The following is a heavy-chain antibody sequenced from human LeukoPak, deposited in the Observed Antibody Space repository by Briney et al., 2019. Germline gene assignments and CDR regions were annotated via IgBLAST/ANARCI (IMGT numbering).Heavy chain of an antibody. CDR2: IIPIFGTA. D-gene: IGHD5-12*01. Sequence: ASVKVSCKASGGTFSSYAISWVRQAPGQGLEWMGGIIPIFGTANYAQKFQGRVTITADESTSTAYMEPSSLRSEDTAVYYCARGWGGSIVATIYGMGVWGQGTTVTVSS. CDR3: ARGWGGSIVATIYGMGV. CDR1: GGTFSSYA. V-gene: IGHV1-69*13. J-gene: IGHJ6*02.